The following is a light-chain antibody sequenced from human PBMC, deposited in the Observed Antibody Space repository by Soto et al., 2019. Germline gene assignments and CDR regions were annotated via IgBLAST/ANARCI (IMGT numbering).Light chain of an antibody. CDR2: GAS. J-gene: IGKJ2*01. Sequence: EIVMTQSPATLSVSPGERATLSCRASQSVSSNLAWYQQKSGQAPRLLIYGASTRATGIPARFSGSGSGTEFTLTISSLQSEDFAVYYCQQYNNRPPPYTFGQGTKLEIK. CDR3: QQYNNRPPPYT. V-gene: IGKV3-15*01. CDR1: QSVSSN.